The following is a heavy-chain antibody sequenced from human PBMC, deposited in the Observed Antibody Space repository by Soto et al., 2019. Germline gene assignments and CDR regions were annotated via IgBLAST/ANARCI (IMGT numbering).Heavy chain of an antibody. CDR1: GFTFSSYG. Sequence: QVQLVESGGAVVQPGKSLRLSCAASGFTFSSYGMYWIRQAPGKGREWVAAISYDGSNKFHADSVKGRFTISRDNSQNTLYLQMNSLSTGDTAVYYCAKDIVRYTYGACDNWGQGALVTVSS. D-gene: IGHD5-18*01. CDR3: AKDIVRYTYGACDN. J-gene: IGHJ4*02. V-gene: IGHV3-30*18. CDR2: ISYDGSNK.